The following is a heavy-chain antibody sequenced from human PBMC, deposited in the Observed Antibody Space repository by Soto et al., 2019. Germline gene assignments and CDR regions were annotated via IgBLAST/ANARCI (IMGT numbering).Heavy chain of an antibody. CDR1: GGSFSGYY. Sequence: SETLFLTCAVYGGSFSGYYWSWIRQPPGKGLEWIGEINHSGSTNYNPSLKSRVTISVDTSKNQFSLKLSSVTAADTAVYYCARGARITMVRGVIIKHAFDIWGQGTMVNVSS. CDR2: INHSGST. V-gene: IGHV4-34*01. CDR3: ARGARITMVRGVIIKHAFDI. J-gene: IGHJ3*02. D-gene: IGHD3-10*01.